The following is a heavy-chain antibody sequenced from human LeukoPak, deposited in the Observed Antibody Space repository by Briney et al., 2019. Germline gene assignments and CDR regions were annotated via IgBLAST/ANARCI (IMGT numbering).Heavy chain of an antibody. Sequence: GGSLRLSCIASGFIFSSYWMSWVRQAPGKGLEWMANIKQDGSEKYYVDSVKGRFTISRDNAKNSLSLQMNSLRAEDTALYYCARDRNYDSSGYYYPYFDYWGQGTLVTVSS. V-gene: IGHV3-7*05. D-gene: IGHD3-22*01. J-gene: IGHJ4*02. CDR1: GFIFSSYW. CDR2: IKQDGSEK. CDR3: ARDRNYDSSGYYYPYFDY.